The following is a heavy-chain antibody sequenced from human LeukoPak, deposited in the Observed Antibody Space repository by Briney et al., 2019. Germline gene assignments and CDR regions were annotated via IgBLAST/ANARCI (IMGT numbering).Heavy chain of an antibody. V-gene: IGHV4-39*07. J-gene: IGHJ3*02. CDR2: IYYSGST. Sequence: SETLSLTCTVSGGSISSSSYYWGWIRQPPGKGLEWIGSIYYSGSTYYNPSLKSRVTISVDTSKNQFSLKLSSVTAADTAVYYCARAAVVVPAAHEHFDIWGQGTMVTVSS. CDR3: ARAAVVVPAAHEHFDI. D-gene: IGHD2-2*01. CDR1: GGSISSSSYY.